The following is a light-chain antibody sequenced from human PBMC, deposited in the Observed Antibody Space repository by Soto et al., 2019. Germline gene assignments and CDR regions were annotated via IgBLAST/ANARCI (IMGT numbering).Light chain of an antibody. Sequence: EIVLTQSPATLSVSPGERATLSCRASQSVSSYLAWYQQKPGQAPRLLIYDASNRATGIPARFSGSGSGTDFTLTISSLEPEDFAVYYCQQRSNWPLMYTFGQGTKLEIK. CDR3: QQRSNWPLMYT. V-gene: IGKV3-11*01. CDR2: DAS. J-gene: IGKJ2*01. CDR1: QSVSSY.